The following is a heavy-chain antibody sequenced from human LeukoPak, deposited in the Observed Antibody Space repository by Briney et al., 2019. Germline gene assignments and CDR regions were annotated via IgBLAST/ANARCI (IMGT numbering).Heavy chain of an antibody. D-gene: IGHD3-3*01. CDR2: ISYDGSNK. Sequence: AGGSLRLSCAASGFTFSSYAMHWVRQAPGKGLEWVAVISYDGSNKYYADSVKGRFTISRDNSKNTLYLQMNSLRAEDTAVYYCARAPGGYYDFWSGYYPDYWGQGTLVTVSS. V-gene: IGHV3-30*04. CDR3: ARAPGGYYDFWSGYYPDY. CDR1: GFTFSSYA. J-gene: IGHJ4*02.